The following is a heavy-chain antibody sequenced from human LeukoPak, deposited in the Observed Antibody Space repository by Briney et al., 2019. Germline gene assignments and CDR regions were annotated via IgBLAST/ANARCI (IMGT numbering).Heavy chain of an antibody. V-gene: IGHV4-30-2*01. J-gene: IGHJ4*02. CDR3: ARHPPPPVIETPYYFDY. CDR2: IYHSGST. D-gene: IGHD3-10*01. Sequence: SETLSLTCTVSGGSISSGGYYWSWIRQPPGKGLEWIGYIYHSGSTYYNPSLKSRVTISVDRSKNQFSLKLSSVTAADTAVYYCARHPPPPVIETPYYFDYWGQGTLVTVSS. CDR1: GGSISSGGYY.